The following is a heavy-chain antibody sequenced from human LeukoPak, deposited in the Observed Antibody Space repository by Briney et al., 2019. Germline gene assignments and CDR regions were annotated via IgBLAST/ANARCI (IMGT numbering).Heavy chain of an antibody. CDR3: ASVRDGYNYYY. CDR1: GFTFSSYS. V-gene: IGHV3-21*01. D-gene: IGHD5-24*01. J-gene: IGHJ4*02. CDR2: ISSSSSYI. Sequence: GGSLRLSCAASGFTFSSYSMNWVRQAPGKGLEWVLSISSSSSYIYYADSVKGRFTISRDNVKNSLYLQMNSLRAEDTAVYYCASVRDGYNYYYWGQGTLVTVSS.